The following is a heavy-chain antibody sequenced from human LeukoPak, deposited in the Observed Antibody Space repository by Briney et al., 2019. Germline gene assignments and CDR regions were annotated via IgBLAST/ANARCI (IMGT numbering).Heavy chain of an antibody. Sequence: SETLSLTCTVSSGSMSSYYWSWIRQPPGKGLEWIGYIYYSGSTNYNPSLKSRVTISVDTSKNQFSLKLSSVTAADTAVYYCARGPTRDDVFDIWGQGTMVTVSS. CDR1: SGSMSSYY. CDR2: IYYSGST. J-gene: IGHJ3*02. V-gene: IGHV4-59*01. CDR3: ARGPTRDDVFDI.